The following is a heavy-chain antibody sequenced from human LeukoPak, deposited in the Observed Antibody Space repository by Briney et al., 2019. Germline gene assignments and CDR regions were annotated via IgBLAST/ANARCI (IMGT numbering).Heavy chain of an antibody. J-gene: IGHJ3*02. CDR1: GYTFTSYY. D-gene: IGHD2-15*01. CDR3: AIGYCRGGSCDDEPGDAFDI. Sequence: GASVKASCKASGYTFTSYYIHWVRQAPGQGPEWMGIIYPSGGSTTCAQKFQGRVTMTRDMSTSTVYMELSSLRSEDTAVYYCAIGYCRGGSCDDEPGDAFDIWGQGTMVAVSS. V-gene: IGHV1-46*01. CDR2: IYPSGGST.